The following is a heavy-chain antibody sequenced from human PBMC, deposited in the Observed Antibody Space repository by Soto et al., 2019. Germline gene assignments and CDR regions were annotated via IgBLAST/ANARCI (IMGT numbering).Heavy chain of an antibody. Sequence: ASVKVSCKASGYTFTGYYMHWVRQAPGQGLEWMGWINPNSGGTNYAQRFQGWVTMTRDTSISTAHMELSRLRSDDTAMYYCARDRAARPSYYYYDMDVWGQGTTVTVSS. J-gene: IGHJ6*02. CDR2: INPNSGGT. D-gene: IGHD6-6*01. CDR1: GYTFTGYY. CDR3: ARDRAARPSYYYYDMDV. V-gene: IGHV1-2*04.